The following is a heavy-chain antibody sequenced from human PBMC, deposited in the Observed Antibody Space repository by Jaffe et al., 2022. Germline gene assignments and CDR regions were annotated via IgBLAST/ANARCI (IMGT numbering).Heavy chain of an antibody. J-gene: IGHJ4*02. CDR1: GGSISSGSYY. V-gene: IGHV4-61*02. Sequence: QVQLQESGPGLVKPSQTLSLACTVSGGSISSGSYYWSWIRQPAGKGLEWIGHIYTSGSTNYNFSLKSRVTISMDTSKNQFSLELTSVTAADTAVYYCARGFKTNWYAGWGYWGQGTLVTVSA. CDR2: IYTSGST. CDR3: ARGFKTNWYAGWGY. D-gene: IGHD1-20*01.